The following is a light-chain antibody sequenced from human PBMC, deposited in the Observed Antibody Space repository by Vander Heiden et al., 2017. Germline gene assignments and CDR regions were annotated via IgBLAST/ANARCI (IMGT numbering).Light chain of an antibody. CDR2: RYS. J-gene: IGLJ2*01. CDR3: QVGDSSTV. Sequence: SYELTQPLSVSVALGQTARITCGGNNIGSKNVHWYQQKPGQAPVLVIYRYSNWPSGIPGRFSGSTSGNTATLPISRAQAGDEDDYYGQVGDSSTVFGGGTKLTVL. V-gene: IGLV3-9*01. CDR1: NIGSKN.